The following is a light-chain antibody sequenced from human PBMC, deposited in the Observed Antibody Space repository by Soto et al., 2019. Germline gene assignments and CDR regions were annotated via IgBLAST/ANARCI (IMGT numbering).Light chain of an antibody. V-gene: IGKV1-39*01. CDR2: AAS. J-gene: IGKJ2*01. CDR1: QSVSNS. CDR3: QQCYRSPYT. Sequence: DIQMTQSPSFLSASVGDRVTISCRTSQSVSNSVNWYRHKPGEAPKLLIYAASILHSEVPLRFRGIGAGTEVTLTISNLQPEDFATYFCQQCYRSPYTFGQGTKVEI.